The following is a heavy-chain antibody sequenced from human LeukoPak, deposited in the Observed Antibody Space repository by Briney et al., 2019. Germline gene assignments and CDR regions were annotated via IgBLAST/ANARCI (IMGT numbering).Heavy chain of an antibody. V-gene: IGHV3-21*01. J-gene: IGHJ4*02. CDR2: ISSSSSYI. CDR1: GFTFSSYS. Sequence: GGSLRLSSAASGFTFSSYSMNWVRQAAGKGLEWVSSISSSSSYIYYADSVKGRFTISRDNAKNSLYLQMNSLRAEDTAVYYCASVPRPYSSTSCHPDWGQGTLVTVSS. CDR3: ASVPRPYSSTSCHPD. D-gene: IGHD2-2*01.